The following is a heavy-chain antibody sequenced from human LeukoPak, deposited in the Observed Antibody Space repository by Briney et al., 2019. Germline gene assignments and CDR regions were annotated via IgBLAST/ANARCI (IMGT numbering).Heavy chain of an antibody. J-gene: IGHJ3*02. V-gene: IGHV1-3*01. D-gene: IGHD3-10*01. CDR2: INAGSGNT. Sequence: ASVKVSCKASGYTFTSYAMHWVRQAPGQRLEWMGWINAGSGNTKYSQKFQGRVTITRDTSASTAYMELSSLRSEDTAVYYCARPMVRGVIFDAFDIWGQGTMVTVSS. CDR3: ARPMVRGVIFDAFDI. CDR1: GYTFTSYA.